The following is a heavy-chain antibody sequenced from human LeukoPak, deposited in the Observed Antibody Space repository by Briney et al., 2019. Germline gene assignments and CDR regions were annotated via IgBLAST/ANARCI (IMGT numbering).Heavy chain of an antibody. Sequence: AGGSLRLSCAASGNYWMHWVRQAPGKGLVWVSHINSDGSWTSHADSVKGRFTIPKDNAKNTVYLQMNNLRAEDTAVYYCVSFYETYWGRGTLVTVSS. J-gene: IGHJ4*02. CDR1: GNYW. D-gene: IGHD2-2*01. CDR3: VSFYETY. CDR2: INSDGSWT. V-gene: IGHV3-74*01.